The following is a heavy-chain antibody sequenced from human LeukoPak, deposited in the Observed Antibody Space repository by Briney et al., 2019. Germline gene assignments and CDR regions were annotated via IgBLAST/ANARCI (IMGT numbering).Heavy chain of an antibody. CDR1: GYTFTSYD. J-gene: IGHJ4*02. Sequence: SVKVSCKASGYTFTSYDINWVRQATGQGLEWMGRIIPIFGTANYAQKFQGRVTITTDESTSTAYMELSSLRSEDTAVYYCARDTTSSGWYGGNYWGQGTLVTVPS. D-gene: IGHD6-19*01. V-gene: IGHV1-69*05. CDR2: IIPIFGTA. CDR3: ARDTTSSGWYGGNY.